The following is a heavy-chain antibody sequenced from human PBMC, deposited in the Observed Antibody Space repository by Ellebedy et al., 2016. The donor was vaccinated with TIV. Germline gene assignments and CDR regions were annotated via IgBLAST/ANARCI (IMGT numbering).Heavy chain of an antibody. CDR2: IYPGDSDT. CDR1: GYSFTSYW. CDR3: ARHRYYYDSSGYRRWYFDL. V-gene: IGHV5-51*01. Sequence: ASVKVSCKGSGYSFTSYWIGWVRQMPGKGLEWMGIIYPGDSDTRYSPSFQGQVTISADKSISTAYLQWSSLKASDTAMYYCARHRYYYDSSGYRRWYFDLWGRGTLVTVSS. D-gene: IGHD3-22*01. J-gene: IGHJ2*01.